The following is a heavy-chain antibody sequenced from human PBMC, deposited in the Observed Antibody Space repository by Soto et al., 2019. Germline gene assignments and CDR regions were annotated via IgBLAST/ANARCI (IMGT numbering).Heavy chain of an antibody. D-gene: IGHD3-9*01. CDR2: ISSSSSTI. Sequence: GGSLRLSCAASGFTFSSYSMNWVRQAPGKGLEWVSYISSSSSTIYYADSVKGRFTISRDNAKNSLYLQMNSLRAEDTAVYYCARDSRYYDILTGYYPYYFDYWGQGTLVTVSS. CDR3: ARDSRYYDILTGYYPYYFDY. V-gene: IGHV3-48*01. CDR1: GFTFSSYS. J-gene: IGHJ4*02.